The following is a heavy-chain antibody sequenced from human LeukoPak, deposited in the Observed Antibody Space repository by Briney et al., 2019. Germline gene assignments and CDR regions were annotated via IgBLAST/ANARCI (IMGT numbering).Heavy chain of an antibody. D-gene: IGHD1-20*01. J-gene: IGHJ5*02. CDR2: ISPMFDIA. Sequence: SVKVTCKASGGSFREYSISWVRQAPGQGLEWMGRISPMFDIANYAQKFQGRVTITADTSTSTSYMELSSLRSEDTAIYYCAREFKQSNWNDGHWFDPWGQGTLVTVSS. V-gene: IGHV1-69*04. CDR1: GGSFREYS. CDR3: AREFKQSNWNDGHWFDP.